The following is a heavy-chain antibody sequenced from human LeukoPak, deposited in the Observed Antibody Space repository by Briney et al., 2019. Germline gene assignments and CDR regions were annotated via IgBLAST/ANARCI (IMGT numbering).Heavy chain of an antibody. Sequence: ASVKVSCKASGYTFTNYAVHWVRQAPGQRPEWMGRINPGDGDTKYSQNFQGRVTFARDTSANTAFMELSSLRTEDTAVYYCARRGVTTRDSYYYAMHVWGQGTTVTVSS. J-gene: IGHJ6*02. D-gene: IGHD2-21*02. V-gene: IGHV1-3*01. CDR2: INPGDGDT. CDR1: GYTFTNYA. CDR3: ARRGVTTRDSYYYAMHV.